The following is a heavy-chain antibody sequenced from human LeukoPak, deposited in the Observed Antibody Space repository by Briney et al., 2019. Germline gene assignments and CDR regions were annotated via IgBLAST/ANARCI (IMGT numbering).Heavy chain of an antibody. CDR2: IYYSGST. CDR3: ARHRPKYYYDSSGPLDY. V-gene: IGHV4-39*01. CDR1: GGSISSSSYY. D-gene: IGHD3-22*01. J-gene: IGHJ4*02. Sequence: KASETLSLTCTVSGGSISSSSYYWGWIRQPPGKGLEWIGSIYYSGSTYYNPSLKSRVTISVDTSKNQFSLKLSSVTAADTAVYYCARHRPKYYYDSSGPLDYWGQGTLVTVPS.